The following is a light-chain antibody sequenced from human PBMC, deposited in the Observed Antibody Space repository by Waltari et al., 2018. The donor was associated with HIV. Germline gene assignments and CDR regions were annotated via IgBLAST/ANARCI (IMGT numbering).Light chain of an antibody. V-gene: IGLV5-45*02. CDR2: YKSDSDV. Sequence: QAVLTQPSSLSAPPGTSATLTCTLRSRINVSSYIIYCYHQISGTHPQFLLTYKSDSDVQRGYGVTSRFSASKDASANAGILLISGIQSEDEADYYCMIWHSNAYVFGSGTKVTV. CDR1: SRINVSSYI. CDR3: MIWHSNAYV. J-gene: IGLJ1*01.